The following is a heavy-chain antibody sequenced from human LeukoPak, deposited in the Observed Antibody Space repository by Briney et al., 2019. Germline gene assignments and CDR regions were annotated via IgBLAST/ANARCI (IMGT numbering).Heavy chain of an antibody. V-gene: IGHV1-2*02. Sequence: ASVKVSCKASGYTFTGYYMHWVRQAPGQGLEWMGWINPNSGGTNYAQKLQGRVTMTTDTSTSTAYMELRSLRSDDTAVYYCAKVLGEDDYGDYYGMDVWGQGTTVTVSS. D-gene: IGHD4-17*01. CDR3: AKVLGEDDYGDYYGMDV. CDR2: INPNSGGT. CDR1: GYTFTGYY. J-gene: IGHJ6*02.